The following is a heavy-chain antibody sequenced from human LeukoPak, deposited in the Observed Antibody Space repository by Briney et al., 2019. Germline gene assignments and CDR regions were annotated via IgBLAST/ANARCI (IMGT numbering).Heavy chain of an antibody. V-gene: IGHV5-10-1*01. CDR3: ARWMVRGRPLDY. CDR1: GYSFTSYW. J-gene: IGHJ4*02. D-gene: IGHD3-10*01. CDR2: IDPSDSYT. Sequence: GESLKISCKGSGYSFTSYWITWGRQMPGKGLEWMGRIDPSDSYTNYSPSFQGHVTISADKSISTAYLQWSSLKASDTAMYYCARWMVRGRPLDYWGQGSLVTVSS.